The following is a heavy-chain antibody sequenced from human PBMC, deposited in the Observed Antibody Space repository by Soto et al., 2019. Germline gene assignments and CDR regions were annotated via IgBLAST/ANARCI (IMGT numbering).Heavy chain of an antibody. D-gene: IGHD2-15*01. Sequence: ASVKVSCKASGYTFTSYDINWVRQATGQGLEWMGWMNPNSGNTGYAQKFQGRVTMTGNTSISTAYMELSSLRSEDTAVYYCARGPPPHCSGGSCSASGYFQHWGQGTLVTVSS. V-gene: IGHV1-8*01. CDR3: ARGPPPHCSGGSCSASGYFQH. J-gene: IGHJ1*01. CDR2: MNPNSGNT. CDR1: GYTFTSYD.